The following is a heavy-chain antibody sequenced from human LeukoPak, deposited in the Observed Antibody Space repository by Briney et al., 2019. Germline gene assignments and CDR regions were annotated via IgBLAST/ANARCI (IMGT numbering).Heavy chain of an antibody. CDR2: IKQDGSEK. Sequence: GGSLRLSCAASGFTFSSYWMSWVRQAPGKGLEWVANIKQDGSEKYYVDSVKGRFTISRDNSKNTLYLQMNSLRAEDTAVYYCAKDDHFYDSSGYYFGPPFDYWGQGTLVTVSS. D-gene: IGHD3-22*01. J-gene: IGHJ4*02. CDR1: GFTFSSYW. V-gene: IGHV3-7*01. CDR3: AKDDHFYDSSGYYFGPPFDY.